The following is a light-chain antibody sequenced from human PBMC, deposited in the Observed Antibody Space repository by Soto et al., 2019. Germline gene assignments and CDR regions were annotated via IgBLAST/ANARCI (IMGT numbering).Light chain of an antibody. V-gene: IGLV1-40*01. CDR1: SSNIGAGYD. J-gene: IGLJ2*01. CDR3: QSYDSSLSTVV. Sequence: QSVLTQPPSVSGAPGQRVTISCTGSSSNIGAGYDVHWYQQLPGTAPKLLIYDNSNRPSGDPDRFSGSKSGTSASLAITGLQAEDEADYYCQSYDSSLSTVVFGGGTKLTVL. CDR2: DNS.